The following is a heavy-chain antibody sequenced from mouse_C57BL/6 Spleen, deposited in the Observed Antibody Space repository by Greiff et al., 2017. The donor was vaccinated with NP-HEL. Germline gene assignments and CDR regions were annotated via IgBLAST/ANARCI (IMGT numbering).Heavy chain of an antibody. V-gene: IGHV1-50*01. D-gene: IGHD1-1*01. CDR2: IDPSDSYT. CDR1: GYTFTSYW. J-gene: IGHJ4*01. CDR3: APVVPYAMDY. Sequence: QVQLKQPGAELVKPGASVKLSCKASGYTFTSYWMQWVKQRPGQGLEWIGEIDPSDSYTNYNQKFKGKATLTVDTSSSTAYMQLSSLTSEDSAVYYCAPVVPYAMDYWGQGTSVTVSS.